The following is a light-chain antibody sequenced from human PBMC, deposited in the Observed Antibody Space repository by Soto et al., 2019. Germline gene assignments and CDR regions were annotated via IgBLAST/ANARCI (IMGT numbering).Light chain of an antibody. CDR1: SSDVGGYNY. CDR3: SSYTNINTRACV. J-gene: IGLJ1*01. CDR2: EVS. V-gene: IGLV2-14*01. Sequence: QSALTQPASVSGSPGQSIAISCTGTSSDVGGYNYVSWYQQLPGKAPKLLISEVSNRPSGVSNRFSGSKSGNTASLTISGLQAEDEAEYYCSSYTNINTRACVFGTGTKVTVL.